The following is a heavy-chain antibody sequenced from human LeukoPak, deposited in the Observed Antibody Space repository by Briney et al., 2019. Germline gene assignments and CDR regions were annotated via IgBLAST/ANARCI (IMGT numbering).Heavy chain of an antibody. D-gene: IGHD1-26*01. V-gene: IGHV4-61*02. CDR1: GGSISSGGYY. CDR3: ARDRVGAPHFDY. Sequence: SQTLSLTCTVSGGSISSGGYYWSWIRQPAGKGLEWIGRIYTSGSTNYNPSLKSRVTISVDTSKNQFSLKLSSVTAADTAVYYCARDRVGAPHFDYWGQGTLVTVSS. CDR2: IYTSGST. J-gene: IGHJ4*02.